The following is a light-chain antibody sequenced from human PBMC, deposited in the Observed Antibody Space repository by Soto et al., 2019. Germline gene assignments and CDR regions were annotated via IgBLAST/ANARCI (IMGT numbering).Light chain of an antibody. Sequence: DIPLTQSPSFLSASVGDRVTITCRASQGISSYLAWYQQEPGKAPKPLIYAASTLQSGVPSRFSGGGSGTEFTLTISSLQPEDFATYYCQQRKSYPVTFGGGTKVEIK. CDR3: QQRKSYPVT. V-gene: IGKV1-9*01. CDR1: QGISSY. J-gene: IGKJ4*01. CDR2: AAS.